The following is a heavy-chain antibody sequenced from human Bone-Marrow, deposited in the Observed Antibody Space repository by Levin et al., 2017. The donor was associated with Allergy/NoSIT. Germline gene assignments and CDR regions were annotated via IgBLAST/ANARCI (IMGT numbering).Heavy chain of an antibody. J-gene: IGHJ4*02. V-gene: IGHV4-30-2*01. CDR3: ASLYYGSGNGYFDY. CDR1: GGSISSGGYS. Sequence: LRLSCAVSGGSISSGGYSWSWIRQPPGKGLEWIGYIYHSGSTYYNPSLKSRVTISVDRSKNQFSLKLSSVTAADTAVYYCASLYYGSGNGYFDYWGQGTLVTVSS. CDR2: IYHSGST. D-gene: IGHD3-10*01.